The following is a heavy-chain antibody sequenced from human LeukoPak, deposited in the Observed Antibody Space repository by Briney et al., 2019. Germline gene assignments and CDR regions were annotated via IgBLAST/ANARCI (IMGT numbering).Heavy chain of an antibody. CDR1: GFTFSTYV. Sequence: GGSLRLSCAASGFTFSTYVMRWVRQAPGKGLEWVSAISGSGGSTYYADSVKGRFTISRDNSKNTLYLQMNSLEADDTAVYYCAKGNWRYFDYWGQGTLVTASS. J-gene: IGHJ4*02. CDR2: ISGSGGST. V-gene: IGHV3-23*01. D-gene: IGHD1-1*01. CDR3: AKGNWRYFDY.